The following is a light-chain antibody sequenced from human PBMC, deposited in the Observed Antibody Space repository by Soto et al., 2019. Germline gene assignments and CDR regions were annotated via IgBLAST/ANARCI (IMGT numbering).Light chain of an antibody. Sequence: EIVLTQSPGTLSLSPGEGATLSCRASQSVSSSFLAWYQQKPGQAPRILIYGASSRATGIPDRFSGSGSGTDFTLTISRLEPEDFAVYYCQQYDSSPYTFGQGTKLEIK. CDR1: QSVSSSF. CDR2: GAS. J-gene: IGKJ2*01. CDR3: QQYDSSPYT. V-gene: IGKV3-20*01.